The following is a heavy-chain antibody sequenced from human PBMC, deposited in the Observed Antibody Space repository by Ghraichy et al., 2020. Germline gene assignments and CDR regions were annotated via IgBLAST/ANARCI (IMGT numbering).Heavy chain of an antibody. Sequence: SETLSLTCSVSGGSINNYFWSWIRQSPGKGLEWIGYMYYSGGSSYNPSLKSRFTISVDTSKNQFSLNLRSVTAADTAVYYCARGLQDMYSLLQGADIGDGFYLAYWVQGILITVSS. CDR2: MYYSGGS. D-gene: IGHD2-21*02. CDR1: GGSINNYF. J-gene: IGHJ4*02. V-gene: IGHV4-59*01. CDR3: ARGLQDMYSLLQGADIGDGFYLAY.